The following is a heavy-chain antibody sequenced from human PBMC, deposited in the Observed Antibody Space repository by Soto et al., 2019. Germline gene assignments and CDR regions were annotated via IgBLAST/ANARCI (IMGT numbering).Heavy chain of an antibody. CDR3: ARDSGAKLSSS. D-gene: IGHD6-13*01. CDR2: IVPIYRTA. CDR1: GGTFSSYR. Sequence: SVKVSCKASGGTFSSYRFNWVRQARGQGLEWLGGIVPIYRTADYAQKFQGRVTITADESTRTVYMELSSLKSQDTALYYCARDSGAKLSSSWGPGTLVTVSS. V-gene: IGHV1-69*13. J-gene: IGHJ4*02.